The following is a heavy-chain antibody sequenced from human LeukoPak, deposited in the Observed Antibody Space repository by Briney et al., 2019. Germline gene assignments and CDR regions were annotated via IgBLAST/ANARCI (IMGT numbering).Heavy chain of an antibody. J-gene: IGHJ3*02. CDR1: GYSFTSYW. Sequence: GESLKISCKGSGYSFTSYWIGWVRQMPAKDLEWMGIIYPGDSDTRYSPSFQGQVTISADKSISTAYLQWSRLKASDNAMYYCARITDSSGYYSVDDAFDIWGQGTMVTVSS. D-gene: IGHD3-22*01. CDR3: ARITDSSGYYSVDDAFDI. V-gene: IGHV5-51*01. CDR2: IYPGDSDT.